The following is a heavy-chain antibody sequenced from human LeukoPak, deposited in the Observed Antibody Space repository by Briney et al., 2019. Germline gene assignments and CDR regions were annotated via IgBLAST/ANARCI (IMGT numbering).Heavy chain of an antibody. Sequence: GGSLTLSCAVSGFTLSSYWMSWVRQPPGKGLEWVANIKKDGSEKYYVDSVKGRFTIATDNAKNCLYMQMNSMMAEETAVYYCARGGVAAARRDAFDIWGQGTMVTVSS. D-gene: IGHD6-13*01. V-gene: IGHV3-7*01. CDR2: IKKDGSEK. CDR1: GFTLSSYW. CDR3: ARGGVAAARRDAFDI. J-gene: IGHJ3*02.